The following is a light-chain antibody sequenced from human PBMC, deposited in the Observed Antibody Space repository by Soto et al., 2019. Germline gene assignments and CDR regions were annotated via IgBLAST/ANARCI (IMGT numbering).Light chain of an antibody. CDR3: QQSYSRVT. J-gene: IGKJ1*01. CDR1: QRISKK. CDR2: AAS. Sequence: DIQMTQSPSSLSAYVGDRVTINCRASQRISKKLSWYQQKPGKAPKLLIYAASTLQNGVPSRISGSGSGTDFTLTIDSLQPEDFATYYCQQSYSRVTFGQGTKVDI. V-gene: IGKV1-39*01.